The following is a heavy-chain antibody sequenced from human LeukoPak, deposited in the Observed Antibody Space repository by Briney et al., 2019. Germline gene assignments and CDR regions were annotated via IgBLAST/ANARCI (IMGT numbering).Heavy chain of an antibody. V-gene: IGHV4-59*08. J-gene: IGHJ4*02. CDR1: GGSIGSYY. CDR2: IYYSGST. D-gene: IGHD6-6*01. Sequence: SETLSLTCTVSGGSIGSYYWSWIRQPPGKGLEWIGYIYYSGSTNYNPSLKSRVTISVDTSKNQFSLKLSSVTAADTAVYYCARHGPRLVPFDYWGQGTLVTVSS. CDR3: ARHGPRLVPFDY.